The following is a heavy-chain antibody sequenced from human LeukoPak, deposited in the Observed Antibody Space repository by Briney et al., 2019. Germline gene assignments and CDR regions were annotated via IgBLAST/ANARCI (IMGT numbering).Heavy chain of an antibody. Sequence: GGSLRLSCAASGFTFSSYAMHWVRQAPGKGLEWVAVISYDGSNKYYADSVKGRFTISRDNSKNTLYLQMNSLRAEDTAVYYCAREYGEYSSGWFGYWGQETLVTVSS. D-gene: IGHD6-19*01. CDR3: AREYGEYSSGWFGY. CDR1: GFTFSSYA. CDR2: ISYDGSNK. J-gene: IGHJ4*02. V-gene: IGHV3-30*01.